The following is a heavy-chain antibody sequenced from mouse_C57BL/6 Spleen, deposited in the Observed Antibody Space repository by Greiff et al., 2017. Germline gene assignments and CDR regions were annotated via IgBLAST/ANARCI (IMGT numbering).Heavy chain of an antibody. CDR2: IYPGSGST. J-gene: IGHJ2*01. D-gene: IGHD2-4*01. V-gene: IGHV1-55*01. CDR1: GYTFTSYW. CDR3: ARSGIKNYFDY. Sequence: QVQLQQPGAELVKPGASVKMSCKASGYTFTSYWITWVKQRPGQGLEWIGDIYPGSGSTNYNEKFKSKATLTVDKSSSTAHMELRSLTSEDSAVYYCARSGIKNYFDYWGQGTTLTVSS.